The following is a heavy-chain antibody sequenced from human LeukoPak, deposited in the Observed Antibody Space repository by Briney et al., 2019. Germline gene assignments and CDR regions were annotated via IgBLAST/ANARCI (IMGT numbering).Heavy chain of an antibody. V-gene: IGHV3-33*06. CDR1: GFTFSSYG. CDR3: AKQPSRTYYYGSGSYSPPDY. D-gene: IGHD3-10*01. CDR2: IWYDGSNK. Sequence: PGRSLGLSCAASGFTFSSYGMHWVRQAPGKGLEWVAVIWYDGSNKYYADSVKGRFTISRDNSKNTLYLQMNSLRAEDTAVYYCAKQPSRTYYYGSGSYSPPDYWGQGTLVTVSS. J-gene: IGHJ4*02.